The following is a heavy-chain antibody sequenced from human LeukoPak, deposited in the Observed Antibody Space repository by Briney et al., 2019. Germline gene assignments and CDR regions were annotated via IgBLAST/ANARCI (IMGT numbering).Heavy chain of an antibody. CDR1: GFAFSSYW. Sequence: GGSLRLSCAASGFAFSSYWMSWVRQTPGKGLEWVANIKQDGSEKYYVDSVKGRFTISRDNAKNSLYLQMNSLRAEDTAVYYCVRASAYSTEDYWGQGTLVTVSS. D-gene: IGHD2-15*01. J-gene: IGHJ4*02. CDR3: VRASAYSTEDY. V-gene: IGHV3-7*01. CDR2: IKQDGSEK.